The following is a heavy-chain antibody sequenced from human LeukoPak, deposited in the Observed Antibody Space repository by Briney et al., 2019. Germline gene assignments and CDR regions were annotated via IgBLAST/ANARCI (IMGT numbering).Heavy chain of an antibody. D-gene: IGHD5-18*01. Sequence: PGGSLRLSCAASGFTFSSYTMNWVRQAPGKGLEWVAAISSSSRDIFYADSVKGRFSISRDNTQNSLSLQMSSLKAEDTAVYYCVREAAASFFDYWGQGTLVTVSS. V-gene: IGHV3-21*01. CDR3: VREAAASFFDY. CDR2: ISSSSRDI. CDR1: GFTFSSYT. J-gene: IGHJ4*02.